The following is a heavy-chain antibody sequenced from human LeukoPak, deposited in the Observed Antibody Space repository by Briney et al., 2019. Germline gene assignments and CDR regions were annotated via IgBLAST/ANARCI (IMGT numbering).Heavy chain of an antibody. CDR1: GFTFSSYD. D-gene: IGHD1-7*01. J-gene: IGHJ4*02. Sequence: GGSLRLSCAASGFTFSSYDMHWVRQATGKGLEWVSAIGTAGDTYYPGSVKGRFTISRDNSKNTLYLQMNSLRAEDTAVYYCARPSGDWNYAYWGQGTLVTVSS. CDR3: ARPSGDWNYAY. CDR2: IGTAGDT. V-gene: IGHV3-13*01.